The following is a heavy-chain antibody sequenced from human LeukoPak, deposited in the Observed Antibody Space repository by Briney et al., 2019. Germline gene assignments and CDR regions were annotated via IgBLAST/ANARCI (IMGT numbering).Heavy chain of an antibody. V-gene: IGHV1-18*01. Sequence: ASVKASCAASGYMLARYGMSWVRQAPGQGPEWVGWISGSTYGTRYAQKFQGRVSMTQDTSANIVYMELKSLTSDDTAVYYCVRSGRGTYFYFDWWGQGTRVTVSS. D-gene: IGHD6-25*01. CDR2: ISGSTYGT. CDR3: VRSGRGTYFYFDW. J-gene: IGHJ4*02. CDR1: GYMLARYG.